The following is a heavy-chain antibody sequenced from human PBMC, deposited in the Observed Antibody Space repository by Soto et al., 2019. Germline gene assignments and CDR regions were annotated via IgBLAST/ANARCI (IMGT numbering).Heavy chain of an antibody. D-gene: IGHD5-18*01. CDR2: ISAYNGNT. Sequence: ASVKVSCKASGYTFTSYGISWVRQAPGQGLEWMGWISAYNGNTNYAQKLQGRVTMTTDTSTSTAYMELRSLRSDDTAVYYCARDPRSVDTAMVNLDYWGQGTLVTVSS. CDR3: ARDPRSVDTAMVNLDY. CDR1: GYTFTSYG. V-gene: IGHV1-18*01. J-gene: IGHJ4*02.